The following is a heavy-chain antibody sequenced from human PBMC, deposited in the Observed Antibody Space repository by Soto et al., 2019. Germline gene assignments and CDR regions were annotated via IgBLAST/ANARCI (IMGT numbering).Heavy chain of an antibody. V-gene: IGHV3-72*01. J-gene: IGHJ4*02. D-gene: IGHD1-26*01. CDR2: TRNKANSYAT. Sequence: EVQLVESGGGLVQPGGSLRLSCAASGFTFSDYYMDWVRQVPGKGLEWIGRTRNKANSYATEYVASVKGRFSISRDDSKDSMYLQMNSLKTEDTAVYCGARDTGGSYDYWGQGALVTVSS. CDR3: ARDTGGSYDY. CDR1: GFTFSDYY.